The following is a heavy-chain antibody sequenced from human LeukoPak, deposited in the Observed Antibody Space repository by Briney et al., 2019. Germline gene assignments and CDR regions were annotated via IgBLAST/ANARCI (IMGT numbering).Heavy chain of an antibody. J-gene: IGHJ3*02. D-gene: IGHD3-10*01. CDR1: GGTFSSYA. V-gene: IGHV1-69*05. CDR2: IIPIFGTA. CDR3: ARGYTSTYYGSGSYLVFADDAFDI. Sequence: SVKVSCKASGGTFSSYAISWVRQAPGQGLEWMGGIIPIFGTANYAQKFQGRVTITTDESTSTAYMELSSLRSEDTAVYYCARGYTSTYYGSGSYLVFADDAFDIWGQGTMVTVSS.